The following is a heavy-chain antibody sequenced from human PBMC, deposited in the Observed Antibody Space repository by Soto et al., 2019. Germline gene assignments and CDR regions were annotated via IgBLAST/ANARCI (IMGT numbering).Heavy chain of an antibody. V-gene: IGHV4-39*01. Sequence: QLQLRESGPGLVKPSETLSLTCTVSGNSISGTSSFWAWIRQPPGKSLEWIGSVYYTGSTDYNSSLKGRVSISIDTSKNQFSLSLTSVTAADTAVYYCTRRVRSTGLLDYWGQGALVTVSS. CDR3: TRRVRSTGLLDY. D-gene: IGHD4-4*01. J-gene: IGHJ4*02. CDR1: GNSISGTSSF. CDR2: VYYTGST.